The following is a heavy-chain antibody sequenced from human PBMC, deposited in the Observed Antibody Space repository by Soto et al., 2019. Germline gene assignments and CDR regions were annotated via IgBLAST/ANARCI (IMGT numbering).Heavy chain of an antibody. CDR1: GYTFSNYG. D-gene: IGHD2-2*01. CDR2: ISAFDGNT. J-gene: IGHJ3*01. CDR3: AVDGQFQLLHEAFEL. V-gene: IGHV1-18*01. Sequence: QVQLVQSGGEVKKPGASVRVSCKASGYTFSNYGVSWVRQAPGRGLEWMGWISAFDGNTNYTEQCQDRVTMTTDTATGTAYLQLRCLSSDDTAMYFFAVDGQFQLLHEAFELWGQGTMVTVSS.